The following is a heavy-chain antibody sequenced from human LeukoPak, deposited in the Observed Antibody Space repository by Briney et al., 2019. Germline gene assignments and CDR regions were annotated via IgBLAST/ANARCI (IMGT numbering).Heavy chain of an antibody. CDR1: GYSFTSYW. CDR2: IYPGDSDT. D-gene: IGHD1-26*01. J-gene: IGHJ3*02. V-gene: IGHV5-51*01. CDR3: ACPYSGSYYGDAFDI. Sequence: GESLKISCKGSGYSFTSYWIGWVRQMPGKGLEWMGIIYPGDSDTRYSPSFQGQVTISADKSISTAYLQWSSLKASDTAMYYCACPYSGSYYGDAFDIWGQGTMVTVSS.